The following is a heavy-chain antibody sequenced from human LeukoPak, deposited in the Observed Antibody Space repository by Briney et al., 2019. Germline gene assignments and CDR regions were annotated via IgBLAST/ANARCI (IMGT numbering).Heavy chain of an antibody. CDR1: GGSFSDYS. Sequence: SETLSLTCAVYGGSFSDYSWTWIRQAPGEGLEWIGEINHNGGTNHNPSLVSRVIISVDTSTHQFSLKVSSVTAADTAVYYCARVAYRYSINDWSRTGLGAYATKYYYYMDVWGKGTTVTVSS. CDR2: INHNGGT. D-gene: IGHD3-9*01. CDR3: ARVAYRYSINDWSRTGLGAYATKYYYYMDV. V-gene: IGHV4-34*01. J-gene: IGHJ6*03.